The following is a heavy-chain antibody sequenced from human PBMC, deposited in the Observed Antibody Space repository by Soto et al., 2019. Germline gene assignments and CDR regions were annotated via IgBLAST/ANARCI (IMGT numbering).Heavy chain of an antibody. Sequence: PGESLKISCKASGYTFTSYGISWVRQAPGQGLEWMGWISAYNGNTNYAQKLQGRVTMTTDTSTSTAYMELRSLRSDDTAVYYCAIQPSDAFDIWGQGTMVTVSS. J-gene: IGHJ3*02. CDR3: AIQPSDAFDI. CDR1: GYTFTSYG. CDR2: ISAYNGNT. V-gene: IGHV1-18*01.